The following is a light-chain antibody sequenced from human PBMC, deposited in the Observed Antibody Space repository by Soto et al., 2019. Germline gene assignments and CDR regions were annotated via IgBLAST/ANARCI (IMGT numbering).Light chain of an antibody. J-gene: IGLJ2*01. CDR2: GNS. Sequence: QSVLTQPPSVSGAPGQRVTISCTGSSSNIGAGYDVHWYQQLPGTAPKLLIYGNSNRPSGVPDRFSGSKSGTSASLAITGLHAEDEADYYCQSYDSSLSGSVFGGGTKRTVL. V-gene: IGLV1-40*01. CDR1: SSNIGAGYD. CDR3: QSYDSSLSGSV.